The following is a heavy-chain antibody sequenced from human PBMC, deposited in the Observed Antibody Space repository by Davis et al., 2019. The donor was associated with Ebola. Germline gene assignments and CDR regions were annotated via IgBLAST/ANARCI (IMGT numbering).Heavy chain of an antibody. J-gene: IGHJ4*02. D-gene: IGHD3-22*01. CDR2: ISNSGSST. V-gene: IGHV3-23*01. CDR1: GFNFNNYA. CDR3: AKDGATYYGPFDN. Sequence: PGGSLRLSCAASGFNFNNYAVLWVRQAPGKGLEWVSSISNSGSSTYYADSVKGRFTISRDISKNTLYLQMSNLRAEDTAIYYCAKDGATYYGPFDNWGQGTLVTVSS.